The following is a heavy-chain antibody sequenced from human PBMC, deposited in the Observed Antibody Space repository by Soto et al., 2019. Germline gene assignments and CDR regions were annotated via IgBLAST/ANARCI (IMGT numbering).Heavy chain of an antibody. CDR3: ARGTGVVPPEYYYYGMDV. CDR1: GGTFSSYA. V-gene: IGHV1-69*06. CDR2: IIPIFGTA. Sequence: SVKVSCKASGGTFSSYAISWVRQAPGQGLEWMGGIIPIFGTANYAQKFQGRVTITADKSTSTAYMELSSLRSEDTAVYYCARGTGVVPPEYYYYGMDVWGQGTTVTVSS. J-gene: IGHJ6*02. D-gene: IGHD3-3*01.